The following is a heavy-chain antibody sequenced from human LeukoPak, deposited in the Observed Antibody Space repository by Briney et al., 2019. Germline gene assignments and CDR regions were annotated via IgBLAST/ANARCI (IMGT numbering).Heavy chain of an antibody. CDR1: GYTFTGYY. D-gene: IGHD3-10*01. J-gene: IGHJ6*03. V-gene: IGHV1-2*02. CDR3: ASNYGPPEYYYYYMDV. Sequence: ASVKVSCKASGYTFTGYYMHWVRQAPGQGLEWMGWINPNSGGTNYAQKFQGRVTMTRDTSISTAYMELSRLRSDDTAVYYCASNYGPPEYYYYYMDVWGKGTTVTVSS. CDR2: INPNSGGT.